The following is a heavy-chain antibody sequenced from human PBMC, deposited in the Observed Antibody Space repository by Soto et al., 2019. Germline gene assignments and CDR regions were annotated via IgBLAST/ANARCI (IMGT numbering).Heavy chain of an antibody. Sequence: EVQLVESGGGLVQPGGSLRLSCAASGFTVSSNYMSWVRQAPGKGLEWVSVIYSGGSTYYADSVKGRFTISRDNSKNTLYLQMNSLRAEDTAVYYCAREMIRVAAAGLYYYYGMDVWGQGTTVTVSS. CDR2: IYSGGST. CDR1: GFTVSSNY. V-gene: IGHV3-66*01. J-gene: IGHJ6*02. CDR3: AREMIRVAAAGLYYYYGMDV. D-gene: IGHD6-13*01.